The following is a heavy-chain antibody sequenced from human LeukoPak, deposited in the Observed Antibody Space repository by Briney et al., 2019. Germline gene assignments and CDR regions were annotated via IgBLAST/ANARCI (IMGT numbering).Heavy chain of an antibody. Sequence: ASVKVSCKASGYTFTSYGISWVRQAPGQGLEWMGWISAYNGNTNYAQKLQGRVTMTTDTSTSTAYMELRSLRSDDTAVYYCARDTFRVSSNWPNWFDPWGQGTLVTVSS. CDR2: ISAYNGNT. CDR3: ARDTFRVSSNWPNWFDP. J-gene: IGHJ5*02. CDR1: GYTFTSYG. V-gene: IGHV1-18*01. D-gene: IGHD6-13*01.